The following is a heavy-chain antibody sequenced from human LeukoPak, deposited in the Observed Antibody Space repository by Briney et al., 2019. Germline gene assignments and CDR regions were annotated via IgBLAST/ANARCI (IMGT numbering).Heavy chain of an antibody. CDR3: ARGQGYYDSSGFGY. D-gene: IGHD3-22*01. CDR1: GGSISSYY. V-gene: IGHV4-59*01. J-gene: IGHJ4*02. CDR2: IYYSGST. Sequence: SETLSLTCTVSGGSISSYYWSWIRQPPGKGLEWIGYIYYSGSTNYNPSLKSRVTISVDTSKSQFSLKLSSVTAADTAVYYCARGQGYYDSSGFGYWGQGTLVTVSS.